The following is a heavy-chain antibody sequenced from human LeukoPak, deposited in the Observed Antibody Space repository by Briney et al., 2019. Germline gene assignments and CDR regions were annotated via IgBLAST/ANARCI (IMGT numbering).Heavy chain of an antibody. J-gene: IGHJ6*03. CDR2: ISYDGSNK. CDR1: GFTFSSYA. Sequence: PGGSLRLSCAASGFTFSSYAMHWVRHAPGKGLEWVAVISYDGSNKYYADSVKGRFTISRDNAKNSLYLQMNSLRAEDTAVYYCARDSPYYYDSSGFPYYYYYYYMDVWGKGTTVTISS. CDR3: ARDSPYYYDSSGFPYYYYYYYMDV. D-gene: IGHD3-22*01. V-gene: IGHV3-30*04.